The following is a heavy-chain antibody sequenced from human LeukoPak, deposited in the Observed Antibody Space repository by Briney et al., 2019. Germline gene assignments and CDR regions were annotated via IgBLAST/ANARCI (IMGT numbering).Heavy chain of an antibody. CDR3: AGSAARSGIFDC. CDR1: GGSISSGGYY. V-gene: IGHV4-31*03. Sequence: SQTLSLTCTVSGGSISSGGYYWSWIRQHAGKGLEWIGYIYYSGSTYYNPSLKSRVTISVDTSKNQFSLKLSSVSAADTAVYYCAGSAARSGIFDCWGQGTLVTVSS. J-gene: IGHJ4*02. D-gene: IGHD2-2*01. CDR2: IYYSGST.